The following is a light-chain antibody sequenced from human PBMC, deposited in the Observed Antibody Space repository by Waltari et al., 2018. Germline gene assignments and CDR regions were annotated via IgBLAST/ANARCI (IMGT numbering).Light chain of an antibody. J-gene: IGLJ3*02. Sequence: YQRTPCRAPVTLVYKGMSRASGVPYRFSGSILGNTAALTSTGAQADDESDYYCSMYSGSGVWVFGGGTKLTVL. CDR2: KGM. CDR3: SMYSGSGVWV. V-gene: IGLV8-61*01.